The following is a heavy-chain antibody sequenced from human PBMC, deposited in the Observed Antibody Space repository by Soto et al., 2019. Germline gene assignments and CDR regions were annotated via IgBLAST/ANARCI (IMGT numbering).Heavy chain of an antibody. CDR3: ARRGPGTYFDY. Sequence: EVQLLDSGGGLVQPGGSLGLSVEASGFTFATFALNWARRAPGKGLEWVSVISGSGDSTYYADSVKGRFTISRDNSKNTLYLQMNSLRTEDTAVYYCARRGPGTYFDYWGQGTLVTVSS. V-gene: IGHV3-23*01. D-gene: IGHD6-13*01. CDR1: GFTFATFA. CDR2: ISGSGDST. J-gene: IGHJ4*02.